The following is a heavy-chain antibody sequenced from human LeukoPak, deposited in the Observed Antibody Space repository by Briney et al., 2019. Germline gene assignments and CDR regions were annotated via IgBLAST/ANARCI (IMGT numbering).Heavy chain of an antibody. D-gene: IGHD3-16*01. Sequence: ASVKVSCKASGYTFTSYYMHWVRQAPGQGLEWMGWINPNSGGTNYAQKFQGRVTMTRDTSISTAYMELSRLRSDDTAVYYCARPVWGGPEYYFDYWGQGTLVTVSS. CDR1: GYTFTSYY. CDR2: INPNSGGT. J-gene: IGHJ4*02. V-gene: IGHV1-2*02. CDR3: ARPVWGGPEYYFDY.